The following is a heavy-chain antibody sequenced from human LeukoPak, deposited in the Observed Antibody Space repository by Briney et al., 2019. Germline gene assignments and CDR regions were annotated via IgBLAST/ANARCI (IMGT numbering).Heavy chain of an antibody. V-gene: IGHV3-48*03. J-gene: IGHJ4*02. D-gene: IGHD5-12*01. CDR3: AGAFPYGGNGRGVDY. CDR2: ISSRGTTI. Sequence: GGSLRLSCAASRFTFSSYEMNWVRQAPGKGLEWVSYISSRGTTIYYADSVKGRFTISRDNAKNSLYLQMNSLRAEDTAVYYCAGAFPYGGNGRGVDYGGKGTLVTVSS. CDR1: RFTFSSYE.